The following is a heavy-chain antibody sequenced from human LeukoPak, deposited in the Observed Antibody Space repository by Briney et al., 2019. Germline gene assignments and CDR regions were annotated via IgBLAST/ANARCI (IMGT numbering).Heavy chain of an antibody. CDR3: AKDRGSIAVAGIDY. D-gene: IGHD6-19*01. J-gene: IGHJ4*02. CDR2: ISGSGDKI. V-gene: IGHV3-23*01. Sequence: GGSLRLSCAASGFTFSSYGMSWVRQAPGKGLEWVSVISGSGDKIYYADSYGDSVKGRFTISRDNSKNTLYLQMNSLRAEDTAVYHCAKDRGSIAVAGIDYWGQGTLVTVSS. CDR1: GFTFSSYG.